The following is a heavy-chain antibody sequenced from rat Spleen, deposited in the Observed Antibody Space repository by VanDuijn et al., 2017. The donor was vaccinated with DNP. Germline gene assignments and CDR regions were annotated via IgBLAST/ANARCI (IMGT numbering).Heavy chain of an antibody. D-gene: IGHD1-11*01. J-gene: IGHJ1*01. Sequence: EVQLVESGGDLVQPGRSLKLSCVASGFTFNKYWMTWIRQVPGKGLEWVASITSSGGYIYYPDSVKGRFTVSRDNGKNTLYLQMNSLRSEDTATYYCATHTTAIRYYWYFDFWGPGTMVTVSS. V-gene: IGHV5-31*01. CDR3: ATHTTAIRYYWYFDF. CDR2: ITSSGGYI. CDR1: GFTFNKYW.